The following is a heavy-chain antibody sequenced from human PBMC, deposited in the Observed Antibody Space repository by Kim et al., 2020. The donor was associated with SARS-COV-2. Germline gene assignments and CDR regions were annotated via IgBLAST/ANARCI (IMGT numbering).Heavy chain of an antibody. D-gene: IGHD3-22*01. CDR3: ARLTPETYYYDSSGYYYFDY. CDR2: IYPGDSDT. CDR1: GYSFTSYW. Sequence: GESLKISCKGSGYSFTSYWIGWVRQMPGKGLEWMGIIYPGDSDTGYSPSFQGQVTISADKSISTAYLQWSSLKASDTAMYYCARLTPETYYYDSSGYYYFDYWGQGTLVTVSS. V-gene: IGHV5-51*01. J-gene: IGHJ4*02.